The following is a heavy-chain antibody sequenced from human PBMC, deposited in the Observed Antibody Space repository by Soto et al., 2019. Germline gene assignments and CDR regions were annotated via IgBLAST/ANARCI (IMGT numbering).Heavy chain of an antibody. Sequence: QVQLVQSGAEVKKPGSSVKVSCKASGGTFSSYAISWVRQAPGQGLEWMGGIIPIFGTANYAQKFQGRVTITADKSTSTAYMELSSLRSEDTAVYYCARVFGADPDKRGGIFDYWGQGTLVTVSS. CDR3: ARVFGADPDKRGGIFDY. CDR1: GGTFSSYA. V-gene: IGHV1-69*06. J-gene: IGHJ4*02. CDR2: IIPIFGTA. D-gene: IGHD3-10*02.